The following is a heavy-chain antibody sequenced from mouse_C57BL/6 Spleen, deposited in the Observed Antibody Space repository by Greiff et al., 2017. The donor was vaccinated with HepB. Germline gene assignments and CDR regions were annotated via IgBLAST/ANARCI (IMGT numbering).Heavy chain of an antibody. V-gene: IGHV5-12*01. CDR1: GFTFSDYY. CDR3: ARPKLGDWYFDV. D-gene: IGHD4-1*01. Sequence: EVMLVESGGGLVQPGGSLKLSCAASGFTFSDYYMYWVRQTPEKRLEWVAYISNGGGSTYYPDTVKGRFTISRDNAKNTLYLQMSRLKSEDTAMYYCARPKLGDWYFDVWGTGTTVTVSS. J-gene: IGHJ1*03. CDR2: ISNGGGST.